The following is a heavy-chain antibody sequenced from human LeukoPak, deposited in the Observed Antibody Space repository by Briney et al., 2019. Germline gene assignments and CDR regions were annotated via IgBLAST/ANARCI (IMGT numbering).Heavy chain of an antibody. Sequence: PGGSLGLSCAASGFTFSSYAMSWVRQAPGKGLEWVSAISGSGGSTYYADSVKGRFTISRDNSKNTLYLQMNSLRAEDTAVYYCAKFPGAPYGDYVDYWGQGTLVTVSS. V-gene: IGHV3-23*01. D-gene: IGHD4-17*01. J-gene: IGHJ4*02. CDR1: GFTFSSYA. CDR3: AKFPGAPYGDYVDY. CDR2: ISGSGGST.